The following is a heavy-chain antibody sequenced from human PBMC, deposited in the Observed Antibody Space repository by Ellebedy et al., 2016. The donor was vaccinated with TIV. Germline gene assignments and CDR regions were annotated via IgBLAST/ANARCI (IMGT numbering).Heavy chain of an antibody. CDR1: GFTFKNYD. V-gene: IGHV3-13*01. Sequence: GESLKISCTVSGFTFKNYDMHWVRQSPGKGLEWVSGVGVAGDAFYADSVKGRFIISRENAKNSLNLHMRGLRAGDTAVYYCVREQRDYSDRSGYLPGAFDMWGQGTLVTVSS. CDR2: VGVAGDA. D-gene: IGHD3-22*01. J-gene: IGHJ3*02. CDR3: VREQRDYSDRSGYLPGAFDM.